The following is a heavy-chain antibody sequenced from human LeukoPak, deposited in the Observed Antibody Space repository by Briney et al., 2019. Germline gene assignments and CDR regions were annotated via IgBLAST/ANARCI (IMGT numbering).Heavy chain of an antibody. V-gene: IGHV3-74*01. CDR2: INPDATDI. Sequence: GGSLRLSCAASRFIFSNYWMHWVRQAPGKGLVWVSRINPDATDISNADFVKGRFSISRDNAKSTVFLQMNSLRAEDTAVYYCVTLTSAVSQSAFDIWGRGTLVTVSS. CDR1: RFIFSNYW. J-gene: IGHJ3*02. CDR3: VTLTSAVSQSAFDI. D-gene: IGHD4-23*01.